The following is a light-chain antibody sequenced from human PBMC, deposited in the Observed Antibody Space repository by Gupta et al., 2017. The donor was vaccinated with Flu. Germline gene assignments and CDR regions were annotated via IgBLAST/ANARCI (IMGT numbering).Light chain of an antibody. Sequence: DFQMTQSPSSLSASVGDRVTITCRASQSIRIYLNWYQQKPGRAPKVLIYAASSLQSGVPSRFSGSGSGTDFTLTISSLQPEDFATYYCQQSVSTPLTFGGGTKVEIK. CDR1: QSIRIY. V-gene: IGKV1-39*01. J-gene: IGKJ4*01. CDR3: QQSVSTPLT. CDR2: AAS.